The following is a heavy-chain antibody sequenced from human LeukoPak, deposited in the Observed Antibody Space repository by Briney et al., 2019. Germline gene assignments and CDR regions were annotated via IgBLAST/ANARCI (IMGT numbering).Heavy chain of an antibody. J-gene: IGHJ5*02. CDR3: ARAGTYSGYPVFAT. CDR1: RFIFSNYY. CDR2: IGTDGSSE. V-gene: IGHV3-11*01. D-gene: IGHD5-12*01. Sequence: GGSLRLSCAASRFIFSNYYMSWIRQTPGKGLEWIANIGTDGSSENYADSAKGRFTISRDNARNSLFLQMSTLRVEDAAVYFCARAGTYSGYPVFATWGQGTLVTVAS.